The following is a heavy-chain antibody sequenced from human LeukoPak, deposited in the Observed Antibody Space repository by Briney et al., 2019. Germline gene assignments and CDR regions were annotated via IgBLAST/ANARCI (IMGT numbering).Heavy chain of an antibody. Sequence: GGSLRLSCAASGFTFSSYAMHWVRQAPGKGLEWVAVISYDRSNKYYADSVKGRFTISRDNSKNTLYLQMNSLRAEDTAVYYCARDAYCSGGSCYSGLDYWGQGTLVTVSS. J-gene: IGHJ4*02. CDR1: GFTFSSYA. CDR3: ARDAYCSGGSCYSGLDY. CDR2: ISYDRSNK. V-gene: IGHV3-30*04. D-gene: IGHD2-15*01.